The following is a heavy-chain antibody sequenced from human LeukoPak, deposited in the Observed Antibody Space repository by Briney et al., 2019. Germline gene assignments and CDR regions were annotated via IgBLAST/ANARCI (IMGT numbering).Heavy chain of an antibody. CDR3: ARRRSGSYPFDF. D-gene: IGHD1-26*01. J-gene: IGHJ4*02. Sequence: GESLKISCKGSGYSFTSYWIGWVRQMPGKGLERMGIIFPDDSDARYSPSFQGQVTISADKSISTAYLQWNSLEASDTAMYYCARRRSGSYPFDFWGQGTLVTVSS. CDR2: IFPDDSDA. CDR1: GYSFTSYW. V-gene: IGHV5-51*01.